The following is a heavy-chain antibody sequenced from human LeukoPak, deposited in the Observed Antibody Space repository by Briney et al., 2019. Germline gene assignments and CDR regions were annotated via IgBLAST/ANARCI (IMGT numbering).Heavy chain of an antibody. CDR2: TYYRSRWYN. V-gene: IGHV6-1*01. CDR3: ARAKGDLDS. CDR1: GDSVYSNSVA. Sequence: SQTLSLTCAISGDSVYSNSVAWNWIRQSPSRGLEWLGRTYYRSRWYNDYAVSVKGRITIKPDTFKNQFSLQLNSVTPEDTAVYYCARAKGDLDSWGQGTLVTVSS. J-gene: IGHJ4*02.